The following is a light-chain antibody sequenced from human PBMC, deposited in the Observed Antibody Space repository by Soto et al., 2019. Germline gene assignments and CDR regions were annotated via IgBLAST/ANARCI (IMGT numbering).Light chain of an antibody. CDR2: LNSDGSH. CDR3: QTWGTGIRL. V-gene: IGLV4-69*01. Sequence: QLVLTQSPSASASLGASVKLTCTLSSGHSSYAIAWHQQQPEKGPRYLMKLNSDGSHSKGDGIPDRFSGSSSGAERYLTISGLQSEDEADYYCQTWGTGIRLFGGGTKVTVL. J-gene: IGLJ2*01. CDR1: SGHSSYA.